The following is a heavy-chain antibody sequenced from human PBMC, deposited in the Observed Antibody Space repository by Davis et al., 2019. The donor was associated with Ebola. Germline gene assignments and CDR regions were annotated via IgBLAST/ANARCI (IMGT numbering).Heavy chain of an antibody. J-gene: IGHJ5*02. CDR2: ISAYNGNT. V-gene: IGHV1-18*01. CDR3: AREGPYNWFDP. Sequence: ASVKVSCKASGYTFTSYGISWVRQAPGQGLEWMGWISAYNGNTNYAQKFQGRVTMTRDTSTSTVYMELSSLRSEDTAVYYCAREGPYNWFDPWGQGTLVTVSS. CDR1: GYTFTSYG.